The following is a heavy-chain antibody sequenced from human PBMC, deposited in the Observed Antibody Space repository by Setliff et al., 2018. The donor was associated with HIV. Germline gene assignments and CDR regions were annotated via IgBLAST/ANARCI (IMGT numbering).Heavy chain of an antibody. V-gene: IGHV1-69*13. CDR3: ARDRSNYVGLDAFDI. CDR1: GGTFSSYA. Sequence: ASVKVPCKASGGTFSSYAISWVRQAPGQGLEWMGGTIPIFGTANYAQKFQGRVTITADESTSTAYMELSSLRSEDTAVYYCARDRSNYVGLDAFDIWGQGTMVTVSS. J-gene: IGHJ3*02. D-gene: IGHD4-4*01. CDR2: TIPIFGTA.